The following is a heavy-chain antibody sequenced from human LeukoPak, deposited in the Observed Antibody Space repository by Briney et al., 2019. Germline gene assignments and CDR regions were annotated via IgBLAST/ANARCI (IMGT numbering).Heavy chain of an antibody. D-gene: IGHD3-22*01. CDR2: ISESGGET. V-gene: IGHV3-23*01. Sequence: PGGSLRLSCAASGFIFNNYAMSWVRQAPGKGLEWVSAISESGGETYHADSVKGRFTISRDTSKSTLYLQLNSLRAEDTAIYYCAKGIDSTGYYPFDYWGQGTPVTVSS. CDR1: GFIFNNYA. CDR3: AKGIDSTGYYPFDY. J-gene: IGHJ4*02.